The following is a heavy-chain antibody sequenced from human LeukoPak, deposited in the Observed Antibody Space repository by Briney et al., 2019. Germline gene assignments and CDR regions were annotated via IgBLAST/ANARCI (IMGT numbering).Heavy chain of an antibody. Sequence: GEALKISCKGSGYRFTSYWIGWGRPMPGKGLEWMGIIYPGDSDTRYSPSFQGQVTISADKSISTAYLQWSSLKASDTAIYYCARTGIKAARPNYMDVWGKGTTVTVSS. D-gene: IGHD6-6*01. CDR2: IYPGDSDT. CDR3: ARTGIKAARPNYMDV. V-gene: IGHV5-51*01. CDR1: GYRFTSYW. J-gene: IGHJ6*03.